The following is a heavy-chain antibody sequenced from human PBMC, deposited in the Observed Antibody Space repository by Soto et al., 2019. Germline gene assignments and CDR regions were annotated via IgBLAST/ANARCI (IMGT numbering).Heavy chain of an antibody. D-gene: IGHD2-21*02. CDR2: IFYRGTT. CDR3: ARLATQILMVTAVPGWFDP. Sequence: SQTLSLPCTVAANSLSSIQHRWARIRQDYGHGLARTGSIFYRGTTDYKPSPRSRLTISVDTSKKQFSLKGSSVTAADTAVYYGARLATQILMVTAVPGWFDPWGQGALVTIS. CDR1: ANSLSSIQHR. V-gene: IGHV4-39*01. J-gene: IGHJ5*02.